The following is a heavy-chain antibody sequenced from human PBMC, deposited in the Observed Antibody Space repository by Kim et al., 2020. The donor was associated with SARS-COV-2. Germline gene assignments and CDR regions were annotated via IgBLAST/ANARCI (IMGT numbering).Heavy chain of an antibody. Sequence: YHASVKGRFTITRDDPKSIAYLQMNSLKTEDTAVYYCARVGFLGWLSFDHWGQGNLVTVSS. D-gene: IGHD3-3*01. CDR3: ARVGFLGWLSFDH. J-gene: IGHJ4*02. V-gene: IGHV3-49*02.